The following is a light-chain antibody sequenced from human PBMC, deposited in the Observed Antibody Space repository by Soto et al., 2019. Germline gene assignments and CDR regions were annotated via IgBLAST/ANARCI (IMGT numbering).Light chain of an antibody. CDR1: QGVGSW. CDR3: QQALRFPLT. Sequence: DIQMTQSPSSVSASVGDRVIITCRASQGVGSWLAWYQQKPGKAPNLVIYGASSLQSGVPSRFSGSGSGTDFTLTISSLQPDDFETYYCQQALRFPLTFGGGTKVEIK. J-gene: IGKJ4*01. V-gene: IGKV1-12*01. CDR2: GAS.